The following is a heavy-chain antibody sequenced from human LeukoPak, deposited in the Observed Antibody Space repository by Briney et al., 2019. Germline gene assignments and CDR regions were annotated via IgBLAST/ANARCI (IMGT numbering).Heavy chain of an antibody. CDR3: ARGGYSGSYYRFS. Sequence: GGSLRLSCAASGFTFRDYWMHWVGQGPGREPDWLSRTSKDGSDTFYADAAKGRFTASRDNAKNTVYRQVTNVRPDDTAVYYCARGGYSGSYYRFSWGQGTVVTVAS. J-gene: IGHJ4*02. V-gene: IGHV3-74*01. CDR1: GFTFRDYW. CDR2: TSKDGSDT. D-gene: IGHD6-25*01.